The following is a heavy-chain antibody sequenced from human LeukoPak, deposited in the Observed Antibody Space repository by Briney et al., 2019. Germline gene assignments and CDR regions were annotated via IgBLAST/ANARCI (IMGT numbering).Heavy chain of an antibody. J-gene: IGHJ4*02. V-gene: IGHV3-7*01. CDR3: ARGGARYLDS. D-gene: IGHD3-9*01. CDR1: GFSFSSYT. CDR2: MREDGSDI. Sequence: GGSLRLSCVASGFSFSSYTMSWVRQAPGKGLEWVAKMREDGSDIHYVDSVEGRFTICRDNAKNSLCLQMSSLRVEDTAVYYCARGGARYLDSRGQGILVTVSS.